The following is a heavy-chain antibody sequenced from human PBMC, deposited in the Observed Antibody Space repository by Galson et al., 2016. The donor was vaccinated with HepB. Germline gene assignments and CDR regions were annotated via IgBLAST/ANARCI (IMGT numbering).Heavy chain of an antibody. CDR3: ASLTTIFGVVRAWGY. V-gene: IGHV3-7*03. CDR1: GFIFNTDW. CDR2: IKKHGSEI. J-gene: IGHJ4*02. Sequence: SLRLSCAAAGFIFNTDWMSWVRQAPGKGLEWVAMIKKHGSEIYYVDSVKGRFTISRDNAKNSLYLQMNSLRAEDTVVYYGASLTTIFGVVRAWGYWGQGTLVTVSS. D-gene: IGHD3-3*01.